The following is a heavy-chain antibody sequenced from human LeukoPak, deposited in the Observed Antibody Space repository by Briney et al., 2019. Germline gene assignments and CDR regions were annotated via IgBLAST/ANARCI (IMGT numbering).Heavy chain of an antibody. D-gene: IGHD1-7*01. Sequence: GGSLRLSCAASGFTFNSCAMNWVRQTPGKGLEWVSGISGSAVNTYYTDSVKGRFTISRDNSKNMLYLQMNSLRAEDTAIYYCAKGLEGTTREGFFEYWGQGTLVTVSS. J-gene: IGHJ4*02. CDR3: AKGLEGTTREGFFEY. V-gene: IGHV3-23*01. CDR2: ISGSAVNT. CDR1: GFTFNSCA.